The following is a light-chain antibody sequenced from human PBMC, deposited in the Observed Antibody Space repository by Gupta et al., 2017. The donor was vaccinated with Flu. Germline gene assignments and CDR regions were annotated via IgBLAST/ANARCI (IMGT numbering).Light chain of an antibody. CDR3: QQYGSSSPT. V-gene: IGKV3-20*01. CDR2: GAS. Sequence: ERATLSCRASQSVSSSYLAWYKQKPGQAPRLLIYGASSSATGIPDRFSGSGSGTDFTLTISRLEPEDFAVYYCQQYGSSSPTFGGGTKVEIK. J-gene: IGKJ4*01. CDR1: QSVSSSY.